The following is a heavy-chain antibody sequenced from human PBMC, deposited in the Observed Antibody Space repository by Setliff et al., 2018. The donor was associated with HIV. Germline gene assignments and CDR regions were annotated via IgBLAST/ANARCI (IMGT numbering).Heavy chain of an antibody. V-gene: IGHV4-31*03. CDR2: IYYSGST. Sequence: SETLSLTCTVSGVSISSGANYWTWIRQHPGKGLEWIGYIYYSGSTYYNPSLKSRFTISVDTSKNQFSLKLSSVTAADTAVYYCARGDYYYYMDVWGKGTTVTVSS. CDR1: GVSISSGANY. CDR3: ARGDYYYYMDV. J-gene: IGHJ6*03.